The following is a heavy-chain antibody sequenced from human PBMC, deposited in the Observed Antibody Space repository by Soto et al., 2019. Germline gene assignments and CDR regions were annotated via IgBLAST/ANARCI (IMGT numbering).Heavy chain of an antibody. V-gene: IGHV3-23*01. Sequence: GGSLRLSCAASGFTFSSYAMSWVRQAPGKGLEWVSAISGSGGSTYYADSVKGRFTISRDNSKNTLYLQMNSLRAEDTAVYYCAKDRFVSSGWYVFLDYGMDVWGQGTTVTVSS. CDR1: GFTFSSYA. CDR3: AKDRFVSSGWYVFLDYGMDV. D-gene: IGHD6-19*01. J-gene: IGHJ6*02. CDR2: ISGSGGST.